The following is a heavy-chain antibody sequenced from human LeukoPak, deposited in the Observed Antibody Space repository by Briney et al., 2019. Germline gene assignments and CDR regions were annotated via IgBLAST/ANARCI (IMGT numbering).Heavy chain of an antibody. CDR2: IYYSGST. D-gene: IGHD3-10*01. V-gene: IGHV4-59*12. CDR3: AKSNGYGLVDI. J-gene: IGHJ3*02. Sequence: SETLSLTCTVSGDSISRYYWSWIRQPPGKGLEWIGYIYYSGSTNYNPSLKSRATISLDTSRNQFSLKLNSVTAADTAVYYCAKSNGYGLVDIWGQGTMVTVSS. CDR1: GDSISRYY.